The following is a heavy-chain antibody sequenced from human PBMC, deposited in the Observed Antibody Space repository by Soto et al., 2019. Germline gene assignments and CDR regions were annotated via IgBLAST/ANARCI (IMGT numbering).Heavy chain of an antibody. CDR3: AHSPAIAALGNIVWFDP. Sequence: QITLKESGPTLVKPTQTLTLTCTFSGFSLSTSGVGVGWIRQPPGKALEWLALIYWDDDKRYSPSLKSRLTITKDTSKNQVVLTMTNMDPVDTATYYCAHSPAIAALGNIVWFDPWGQGTLVTVSS. D-gene: IGHD6-25*01. CDR2: IYWDDDK. J-gene: IGHJ5*02. CDR1: GFSLSTSGVG. V-gene: IGHV2-5*02.